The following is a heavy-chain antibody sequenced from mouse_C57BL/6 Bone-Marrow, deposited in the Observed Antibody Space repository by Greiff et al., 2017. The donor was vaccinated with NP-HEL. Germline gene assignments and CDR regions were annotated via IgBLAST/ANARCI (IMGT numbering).Heavy chain of an antibody. CDR2: ISSGGSYT. Sequence: EVKLMESGGDLVKPGGSLKLSCAASGFTFSSYGMSWVRQTPDKRLEWVATISSGGSYTYYPDSVKGRFTISRDNAKNTLYLQMSSLKSEDTAMYYCARQIYYYGSTDYWGQGTTLTVSS. CDR1: GFTFSSYG. J-gene: IGHJ2*01. D-gene: IGHD1-1*01. CDR3: ARQIYYYGSTDY. V-gene: IGHV5-6*01.